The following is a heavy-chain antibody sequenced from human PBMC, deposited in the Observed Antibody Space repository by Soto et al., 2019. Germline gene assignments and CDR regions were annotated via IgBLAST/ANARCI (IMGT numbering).Heavy chain of an antibody. V-gene: IGHV1-69*06. Sequence: QAQMVQSGAEVKMFGSSVKVSCKASGGTLSSAFSSYAVSWVRQAPGQGLEWMGGIIPLFGTPNYAQKFHGRLTITADKSTGTAYMELSSLRSEDKAGYYCADYYDNCGGWIYVDYWGQGNMVTVSS. CDR1: GGTLSSAFSSYA. CDR3: ADYYDNCGGWIYVDY. J-gene: IGHJ4*02. D-gene: IGHD3-22*01. CDR2: IIPLFGTP.